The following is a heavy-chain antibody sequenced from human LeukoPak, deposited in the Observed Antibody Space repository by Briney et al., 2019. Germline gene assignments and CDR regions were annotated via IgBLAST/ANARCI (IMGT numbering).Heavy chain of an antibody. CDR3: ARVGLHKTKCYFDY. CDR1: GFTFSSYW. D-gene: IGHD5/OR15-5a*01. Sequence: GGSLRLSCAASGFTFSSYWMHWVRQAPGKGLVWVSRINSDGSSISYADSVKGRFTISRDNAKNTLYLQMNSLRAEDTAVYYCARVGLHKTKCYFDYWGQGTLVTVSS. CDR2: INSDGSSI. J-gene: IGHJ4*02. V-gene: IGHV3-74*01.